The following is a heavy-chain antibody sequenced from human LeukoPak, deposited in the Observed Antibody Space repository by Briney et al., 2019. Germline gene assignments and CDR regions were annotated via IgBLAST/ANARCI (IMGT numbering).Heavy chain of an antibody. CDR1: GGSISSYY. J-gene: IGHJ4*02. V-gene: IGHV4-4*07. CDR2: IYSSGNT. CDR3: AREYSEGRPPLE. Sequence: PSETLSLTCTVSGGSISSYYWSWIRQPPGKGLEWIGRIYSSGNTNYSPTLKSRVTMSVDTSKSQFSLRLSSVTAADTAVYYCAREYSEGRPPLEWGQGTLVTVSS. D-gene: IGHD3-16*01.